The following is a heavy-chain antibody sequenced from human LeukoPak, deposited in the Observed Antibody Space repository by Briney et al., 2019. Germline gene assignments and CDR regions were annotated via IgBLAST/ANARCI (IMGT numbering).Heavy chain of an antibody. D-gene: IGHD2-15*01. Sequence: GGSLRLSCAASGFTFSNYWMTWVREAPGKGRERVANRNQDGREKYYVDSVKGRFTISRDNAKNSLYLQMNSLRVEDTAMYYCVKACCSGGRYDPWGQGTLVTVSS. CDR3: VKACCSGGRYDP. CDR2: RNQDGREK. CDR1: GFTFSNYW. J-gene: IGHJ5*02. V-gene: IGHV3-7*03.